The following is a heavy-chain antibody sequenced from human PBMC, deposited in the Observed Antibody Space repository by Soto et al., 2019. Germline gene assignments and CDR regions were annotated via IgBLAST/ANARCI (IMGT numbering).Heavy chain of an antibody. CDR1: GGSISSYY. CDR3: ARGWLQLTSLFDY. J-gene: IGHJ4*02. CDR2: IYYSGST. V-gene: IGHV4-59*01. D-gene: IGHD5-12*01. Sequence: SETLSLTCTVSGGSISSYYWSWIRQPPGKGLEWIGYIYYSGSTNYNPSLKSRVTISVDTSKNQFSLKLSSVTAADTAVYYCARGWLQLTSLFDYWGQGXLVTVYS.